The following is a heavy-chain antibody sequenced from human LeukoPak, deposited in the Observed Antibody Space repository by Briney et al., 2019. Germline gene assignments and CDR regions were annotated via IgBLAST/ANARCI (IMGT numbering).Heavy chain of an antibody. CDR1: GYTFPSYF. J-gene: IGHJ4*02. Sequence: ASVKVSCKASGYTFPSYFMHWVRQAPGQGLEWMGIINPTGGSTTYAQKFQGRVTMTRDTSTSTVYMELSSLRSDDTAVYYCARGQKIEDAGLDYWGQGTLVTVSS. V-gene: IGHV1-46*01. CDR2: INPTGGST. CDR3: ARGQKIEDAGLDY.